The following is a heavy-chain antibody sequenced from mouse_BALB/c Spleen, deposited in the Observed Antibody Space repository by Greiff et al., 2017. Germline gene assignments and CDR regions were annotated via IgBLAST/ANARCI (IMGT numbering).Heavy chain of an antibody. D-gene: IGHD3-3*01. CDR3: ASRDFPALFAY. Sequence: EVQLKESGPGLVKPSQSLSLTCTVTGYSITSDYAWNWIRQFPGNKLEWMGYISYSGSTSYNPSLKSRISITRDTSKNQFFLQLNSVTTEDTATYYCASRDFPALFAYWGQGTLVTVSA. J-gene: IGHJ3*01. CDR1: GYSITSDYA. CDR2: ISYSGST. V-gene: IGHV3-2*02.